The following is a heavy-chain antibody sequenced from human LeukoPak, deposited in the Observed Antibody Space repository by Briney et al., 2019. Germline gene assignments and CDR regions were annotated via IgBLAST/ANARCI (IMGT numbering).Heavy chain of an antibody. CDR1: GFTFDDYA. CDR3: AKDIGSGWSAFFDY. V-gene: IGHV3-43*02. J-gene: IGHJ4*02. CDR2: ISGDGGST. Sequence: GGSLRLSCAASGFTFDDYAMHWGRQAPGKGLEWVSLISGDGGSTYYADSVKGRFTISRDNSKNSLYLQMNSLRTEDTALYYCAKDIGSGWSAFFDYWGQGTLVTVSS. D-gene: IGHD6-19*01.